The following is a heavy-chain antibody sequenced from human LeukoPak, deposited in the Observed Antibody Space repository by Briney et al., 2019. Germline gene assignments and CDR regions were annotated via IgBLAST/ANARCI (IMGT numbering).Heavy chain of an antibody. J-gene: IGHJ5*02. Sequence: GGSLKLSCAASGFTFSGSAMHWARQASGKGLEWVGRIRSKANSYATAYAASVKGRFTISRDDSKNTAYLQMNSLKTEDTAVYYCTRPFMVRGVDNWFDPWGQGTLVTVSS. D-gene: IGHD3-10*01. V-gene: IGHV3-73*01. CDR1: GFTFSGSA. CDR2: IRSKANSYAT. CDR3: TRPFMVRGVDNWFDP.